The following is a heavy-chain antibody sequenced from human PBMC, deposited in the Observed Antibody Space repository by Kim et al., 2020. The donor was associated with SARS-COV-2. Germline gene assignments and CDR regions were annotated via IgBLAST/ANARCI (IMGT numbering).Heavy chain of an antibody. CDR1: GGSITDTNY. J-gene: IGHJ5*02. Sequence: SETLSLTCTVSGGSITDTNYWTWVRQSPGKGLEWSGEIYHGGGTNYNPSLKSRVTMSVDKSRNQFSVKLNSVTAPDTAVYFCARVTMTAAGTNWFDPWG. V-gene: IGHV4-4*02. D-gene: IGHD6-13*01. CDR3: ARVTMTAAGTNWFDP. CDR2: IYHGGGT.